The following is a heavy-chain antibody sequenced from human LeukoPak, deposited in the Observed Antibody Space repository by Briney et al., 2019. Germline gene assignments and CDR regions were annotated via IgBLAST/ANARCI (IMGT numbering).Heavy chain of an antibody. V-gene: IGHV3-30*02. CDR2: IRYDGSNK. Sequence: GGSLRLSCAASGFTFSSYGMHWVRQAPGKGLEWVAFIRYDGSNKYYADSVKGRFTISRDNSKNTLYLQMNSLRAEDTAVHYCAKDPTYCSGGSCYSSVFYWGQGTLVTVSS. J-gene: IGHJ4*02. CDR1: GFTFSSYG. D-gene: IGHD2-15*01. CDR3: AKDPTYCSGGSCYSSVFY.